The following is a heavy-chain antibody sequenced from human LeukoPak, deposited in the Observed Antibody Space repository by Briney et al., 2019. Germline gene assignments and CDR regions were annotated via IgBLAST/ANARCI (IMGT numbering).Heavy chain of an antibody. CDR1: GFTFSSYS. Sequence: GGSLRLSCAASGFTFSSYSMNWVRQAPGKGREGVSFISSSSSYIYYADSVKGRFTISRDNAKNSLYLQMNSRRAEDTAVYYCARCVVAAHSGGYSSYMDVWGKGTTVTVSS. D-gene: IGHD2-15*01. CDR2: ISSSSSYI. CDR3: ARCVVAAHSGGYSSYMDV. J-gene: IGHJ6*03. V-gene: IGHV3-21*01.